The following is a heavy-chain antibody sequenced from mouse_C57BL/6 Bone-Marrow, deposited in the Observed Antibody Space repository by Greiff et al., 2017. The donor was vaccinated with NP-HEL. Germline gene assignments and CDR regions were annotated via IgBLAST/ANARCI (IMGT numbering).Heavy chain of an antibody. D-gene: IGHD1-1*01. V-gene: IGHV1-50*01. CDR2: IDPSDSYT. CDR1: GYTFTSYW. CDR3: ARTTDGFAY. J-gene: IGHJ3*01. Sequence: VQLQQPGAELVKPGASVKLSCKASGYTFTSYWMQWVKQRPGQGLEWIGEIDPSDSYTNYNQKFKGKATLTVDTSSSTAYMQLSSLTSEDSAVYYCARTTDGFAYWGQGTLVTVSA.